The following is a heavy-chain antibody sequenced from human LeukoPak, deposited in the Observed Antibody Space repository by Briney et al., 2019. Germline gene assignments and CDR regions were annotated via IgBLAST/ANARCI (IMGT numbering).Heavy chain of an antibody. D-gene: IGHD5-18*01. Sequence: PGGSLRLSCAASEFSVGSNYMTWVRQAPGKGLEWVSDINGSGGSTYYADSVKGRFTISRDNSKNTLYLQMNGLRAEDTAVYYCAKRIQSAMATGYWGQGTLVTVSS. CDR1: EFSVGSNY. CDR3: AKRIQSAMATGY. J-gene: IGHJ4*02. V-gene: IGHV3-23*01. CDR2: INGSGGST.